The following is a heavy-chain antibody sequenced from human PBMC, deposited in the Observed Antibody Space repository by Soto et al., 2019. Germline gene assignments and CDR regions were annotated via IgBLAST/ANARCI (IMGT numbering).Heavy chain of an antibody. D-gene: IGHD6-6*01. J-gene: IGHJ6*02. Sequence: GGSLRLSCAASGFTFSSYAMSWVRQAPGKGLEWVSAISGSGGSTYYADSVKGRFTISRDNSKNTLYLQMNSLRAEDTAVYYCAKGQQLDLYYYYGMDVWGQGTTVTVSS. CDR1: GFTFSSYA. CDR3: AKGQQLDLYYYYGMDV. CDR2: ISGSGGST. V-gene: IGHV3-23*01.